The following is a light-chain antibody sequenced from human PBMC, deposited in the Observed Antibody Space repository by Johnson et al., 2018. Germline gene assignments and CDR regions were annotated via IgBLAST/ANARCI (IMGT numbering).Light chain of an antibody. CDR2: ANN. Sequence: QSVLTQPPSVSAAPGQKVTISCSGSSSNIGHNYVSWYQQLPGTAPKLLIYANNKRPSGIPDRFSGSKSGTSATLGITGLQTGDEADYYCGTWDSSLSAGNVFRTGTKVTVL. V-gene: IGLV1-51*02. CDR1: SSNIGHNY. CDR3: GTWDSSLSAGNV. J-gene: IGLJ1*01.